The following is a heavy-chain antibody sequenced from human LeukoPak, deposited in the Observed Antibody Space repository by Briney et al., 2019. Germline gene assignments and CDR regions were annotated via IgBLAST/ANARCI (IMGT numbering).Heavy chain of an antibody. V-gene: IGHV1-18*01. CDR2: ISAYNGNT. Sequence: PQASVKVSCKASGCTFTSYGISWVRQAPGQGLEWMGWISAYNGNTDYAQKLQGRVTMTTDTSTSTAYMELRSLRSDDTAVYYCARASGWLITPNANLLPDWYFDLWGRGTLVTVSS. CDR1: GCTFTSYG. CDR3: ARASGWLITPNANLLPDWYFDL. J-gene: IGHJ2*01. D-gene: IGHD3-22*01.